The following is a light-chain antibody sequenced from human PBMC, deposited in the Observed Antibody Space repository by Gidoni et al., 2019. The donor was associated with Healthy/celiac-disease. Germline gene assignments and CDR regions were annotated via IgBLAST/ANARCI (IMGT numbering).Light chain of an antibody. J-gene: IGKJ4*01. CDR3: QQRSNWPSLX. CDR1: QSVSSY. Sequence: EIVLTQSPATLSLSPGERATLSCRASQSVSSYLAWYQQKPGQAPRLLIYDASNRATGIPARFSGSGSGTDFTLTISSLEPEEFAVYYCQQRSNWPSLXFXGGTKVEIK. CDR2: DAS. V-gene: IGKV3-11*01.